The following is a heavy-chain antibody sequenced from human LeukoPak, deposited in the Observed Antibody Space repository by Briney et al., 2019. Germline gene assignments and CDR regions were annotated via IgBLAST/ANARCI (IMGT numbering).Heavy chain of an antibody. Sequence: GGSLRLSCAASGFPVSDNYMGWVRQAPGKGLEWVSIIYSDGTTYYADSVKDRFTISRDNSKNAVYLQMKRVTVEDTAVYYCAGTRLTSDYFDYWGQGAQVTVSS. CDR2: IYSDGTT. V-gene: IGHV3-66*01. J-gene: IGHJ4*02. D-gene: IGHD4-17*01. CDR1: GFPVSDNY. CDR3: AGTRLTSDYFDY.